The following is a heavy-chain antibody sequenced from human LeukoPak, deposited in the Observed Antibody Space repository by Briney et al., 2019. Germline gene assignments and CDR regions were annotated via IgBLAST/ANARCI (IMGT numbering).Heavy chain of an antibody. Sequence: PGGSLRLSCAAPGFTLSSNYMSWVRQAPGKGLEWVSVIYSGGSTYYADSVKGRFTISRDNSKNTLYLQMNSLRAEDTAVYYCARALYYYDSSGYIDYWGQGTLVTVSS. D-gene: IGHD3-22*01. CDR1: GFTLSSNY. V-gene: IGHV3-53*01. CDR2: IYSGGST. CDR3: ARALYYYDSSGYIDY. J-gene: IGHJ4*02.